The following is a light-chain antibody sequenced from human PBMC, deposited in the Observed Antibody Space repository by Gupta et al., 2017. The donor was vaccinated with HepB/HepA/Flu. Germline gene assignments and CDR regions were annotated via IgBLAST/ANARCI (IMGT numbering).Light chain of an antibody. Sequence: IVMTQSPATLSVSPGERATLSCRASQTVNSNLAWYQQKPGQAPRLLIYGASTRATGIPARFSGSGSGTELTPTISSLQSEDFAVYYCQQYKIWPLALAGGTNVEI. CDR3: QQYKIWPLA. J-gene: IGKJ4*01. V-gene: IGKV3-15*01. CDR1: QTVNSN. CDR2: GAS.